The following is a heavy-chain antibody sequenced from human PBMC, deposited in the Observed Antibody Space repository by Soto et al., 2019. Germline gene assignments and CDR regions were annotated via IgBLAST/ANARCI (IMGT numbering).Heavy chain of an antibody. CDR1: GFTFSSYA. CDR2: ISGSGGST. CDR3: ANSYGDYDPHAFDY. V-gene: IGHV3-23*01. D-gene: IGHD4-17*01. J-gene: IGHJ4*02. Sequence: GGSLRLSCAASGFTFSSYAMSWVRQAPGKGLEWVSAISGSGGSTYYADSVKGRLTISRDNSKNTLYLQMNSLRAEDTAVYYCANSYGDYDPHAFDYWGQGTLVTVSS.